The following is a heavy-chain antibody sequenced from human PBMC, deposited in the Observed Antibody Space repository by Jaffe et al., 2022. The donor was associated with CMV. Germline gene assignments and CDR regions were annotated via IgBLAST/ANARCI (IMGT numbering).Heavy chain of an antibody. CDR3: VKDANSGSLGS. CDR1: GFTLEHYT. J-gene: IGHJ5*02. CDR2: ISWDGIST. Sequence: EVQLVESGGVVTQPGGSLRLSCAASGFTLEHYTMYWVRQSPGKGLEWVSLISWDGISTKYADSVKGRFTISRDKTENSLYLQMNSLRTEDSALYYCVKDANSGSLGSWGQGTLVTVSS. V-gene: IGHV3-43*01. D-gene: IGHD1-26*01.